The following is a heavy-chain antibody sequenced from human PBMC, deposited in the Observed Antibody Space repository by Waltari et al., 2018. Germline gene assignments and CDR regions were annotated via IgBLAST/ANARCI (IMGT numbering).Heavy chain of an antibody. Sequence: EVQLVESGGGLVQPGESLRLSCAASGFTFSHYWMSWVRQAPGKGLEWVATIKQDGSEKYYVDSVKDRFTISRNNAKNSLYLLMNTLRAEDTAVYYCARDGYKYYFDYWGQGTLVTVSS. D-gene: IGHD5-12*01. CDR2: IKQDGSEK. CDR3: ARDGYKYYFDY. J-gene: IGHJ4*02. V-gene: IGHV3-7*03. CDR1: GFTFSHYW.